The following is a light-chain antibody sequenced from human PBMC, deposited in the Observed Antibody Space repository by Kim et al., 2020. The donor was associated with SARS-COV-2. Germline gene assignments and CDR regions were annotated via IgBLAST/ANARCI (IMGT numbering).Light chain of an antibody. CDR3: QQSYSMPWT. J-gene: IGKJ1*01. V-gene: IGKV1-39*01. CDR1: RIIANY. CDR2: AAS. Sequence: DIQMTQSPSSLSASVGDRVTITCWSSRIIANYLNWYQQKPGKAPKVLIYAASSLQSGVPSRFSASGSGTDFTLTINSLQSEDFAIYYCQQSYSMPWTFGQGTKVDIK.